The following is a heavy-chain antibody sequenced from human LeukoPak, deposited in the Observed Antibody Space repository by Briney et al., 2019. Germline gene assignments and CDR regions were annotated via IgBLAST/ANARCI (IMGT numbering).Heavy chain of an antibody. CDR1: GFTFSSFE. J-gene: IGHJ4*02. CDR3: ARGGLYDYVWGSYRRQSFDY. Sequence: PGGSLRLSCAASGFTFSSFEMNWVRQAPGKGLEWVSYISSGSNIYYADSVKGRFTISRDNAKNSLYLQMNSLRDEDTAVYYCARGGLYDYVWGSYRRQSFDYWGQGTLVTVSS. D-gene: IGHD3-16*02. CDR2: ISSGSNI. V-gene: IGHV3-48*03.